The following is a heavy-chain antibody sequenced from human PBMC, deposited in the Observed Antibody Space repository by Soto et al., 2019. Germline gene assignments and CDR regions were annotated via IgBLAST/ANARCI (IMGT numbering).Heavy chain of an antibody. J-gene: IGHJ6*02. CDR1: GFTFSSYA. CDR2: IGESGTPT. Sequence: PGGSLILSCAASGFTFSSYARKWVSQAPGKGLEWVSLIGESGTPTYYADSVKGRFTISRDNSGNTLFLEMYSLRAEDTAVYYCARYIPGVRYYGMDVWGQGTTVTVSS. CDR3: ARYIPGVRYYGMDV. D-gene: IGHD2-2*01. V-gene: IGHV3-23*01.